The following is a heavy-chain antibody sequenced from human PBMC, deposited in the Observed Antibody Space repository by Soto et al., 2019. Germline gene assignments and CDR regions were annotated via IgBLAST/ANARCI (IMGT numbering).Heavy chain of an antibody. Sequence: QLQLEESGPGLVKPSETLSLNCSVSGGSISSSSYYWGWIRQPPGKGLEWIGSMYYSGSTYYNMSLQSRVNNSLDTPKRPCSQKLSSVTGADTAVYYCARLHYGDHGGWYFVLWGRGTLVTVS. CDR2: MYYSGST. D-gene: IGHD4-17*01. CDR1: GGSISSSSYY. J-gene: IGHJ2*01. V-gene: IGHV4-39*02. CDR3: ARLHYGDHGGWYFVL.